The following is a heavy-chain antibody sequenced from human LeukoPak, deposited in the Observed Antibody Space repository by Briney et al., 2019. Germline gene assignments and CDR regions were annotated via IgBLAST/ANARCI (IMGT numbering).Heavy chain of an antibody. CDR3: AREPPDSYYFDY. V-gene: IGHV1-46*01. CDR2: IRPSGGNT. Sequence: VASVKVSCKASGYIFTNHYIHWVRQAPGQGLEWMGIIRPSGGNTGYTQKFQGRVTMTRDVSTSTVYMELRSLRSEDTAVYYCAREPPDSYYFDYWGQGTLATVSS. CDR1: GYIFTNHY. J-gene: IGHJ4*02.